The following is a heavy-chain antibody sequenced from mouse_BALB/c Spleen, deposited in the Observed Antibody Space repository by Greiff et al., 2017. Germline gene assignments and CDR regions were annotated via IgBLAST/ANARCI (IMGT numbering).Heavy chain of an antibody. CDR2: ISTYYGDA. Sequence: QVQLQQSGAEPVRPGVSVKISCKGSGYTFTDYAMHWVKQSHAKSLEWIGVISTYYGDASYNQKFKGKATMTVDKSSSTAYMELARLTSEDSAIYYCARWAGYFDYWGQGTTLTVSS. J-gene: IGHJ2*01. CDR1: GYTFTDYA. CDR3: ARWAGYFDY. V-gene: IGHV1S137*01.